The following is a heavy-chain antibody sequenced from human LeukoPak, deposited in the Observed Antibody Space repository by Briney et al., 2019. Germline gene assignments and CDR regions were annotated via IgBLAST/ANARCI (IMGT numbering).Heavy chain of an antibody. CDR1: GFIVSSNY. CDR3: ARARGSGLTLFDY. Sequence: GGSLRLSCAASGFIVSSNYMCWVRQASGKGLEWVSFIYSGGSTYYADSVKGRFTISRDNSKNTLFLQMNSLRAEDTAVYYCARARGSGLTLFDYWGQGTLVTVSS. V-gene: IGHV3-53*01. J-gene: IGHJ4*02. CDR2: IYSGGST. D-gene: IGHD6-19*01.